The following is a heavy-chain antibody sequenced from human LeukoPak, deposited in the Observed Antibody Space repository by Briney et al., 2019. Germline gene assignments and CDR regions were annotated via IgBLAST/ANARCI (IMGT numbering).Heavy chain of an antibody. CDR2: IYYSGST. Sequence: SETLSLTCTVSSGSLSTSNYYWGWVRQPPGTGLQWIGYIYYSGSTNYNPSLKSRVTISVDTSKNQFSLKLSSVTAADTAVYYCARDRRYYYGSGSYYLDAFDIWGQGTMVTVSS. CDR3: ARDRRYYYGSGSYYLDAFDI. V-gene: IGHV4-61*01. CDR1: SGSLSTSNYY. J-gene: IGHJ3*02. D-gene: IGHD3-10*01.